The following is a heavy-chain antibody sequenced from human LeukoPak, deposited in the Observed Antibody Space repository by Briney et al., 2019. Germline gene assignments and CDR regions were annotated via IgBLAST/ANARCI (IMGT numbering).Heavy chain of an antibody. D-gene: IGHD6-19*01. J-gene: IGHJ4*02. V-gene: IGHV3-23*01. Sequence: GGSLRLSCAASGFTFSSYAMSWVRQAPGKGREWVSAINGSGGSTYYADSVKGRFTISRDNSKNTLYLQMNSLRAEDTAVYYCAKDRSGSGWGFFDYWGQGTLVTVSS. CDR2: INGSGGST. CDR3: AKDRSGSGWGFFDY. CDR1: GFTFSSYA.